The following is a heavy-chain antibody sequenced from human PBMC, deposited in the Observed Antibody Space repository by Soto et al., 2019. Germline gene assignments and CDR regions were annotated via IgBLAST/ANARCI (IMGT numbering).Heavy chain of an antibody. Sequence: QVQLQESGPGLVKPSQTLSLTCTVSGGSISSGGYYWNLIRQHPGKGLEWIGYIYYSGSTYYNPSLKSRVTISVDTSKNQFSLKLSSVTAADTAVYYCAREYQLLRWFDPWGQGTLVTVSS. CDR1: GGSISSGGYY. CDR2: IYYSGST. D-gene: IGHD2-2*01. CDR3: AREYQLLRWFDP. J-gene: IGHJ5*02. V-gene: IGHV4-31*03.